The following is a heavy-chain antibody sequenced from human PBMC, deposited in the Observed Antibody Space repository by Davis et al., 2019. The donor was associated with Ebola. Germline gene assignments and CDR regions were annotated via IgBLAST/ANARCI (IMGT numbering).Heavy chain of an antibody. J-gene: IGHJ4*01. D-gene: IGHD3-22*01. Sequence: PAGSLSLSCAVSGLTFTSYGFTWVRQAPGKGLGWVSHINIGGGNILYADSVKGRFTIPRENAKDSLYLQMDSLRDEDTAVYYCSTDADYDENFDYWGQGTLVTVSS. CDR3: STDADYDENFDY. CDR1: GLTFTSYG. CDR2: INIGGGNI. V-gene: IGHV3-48*02.